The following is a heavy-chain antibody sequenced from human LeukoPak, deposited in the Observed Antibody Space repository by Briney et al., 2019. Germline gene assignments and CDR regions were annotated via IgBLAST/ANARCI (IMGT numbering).Heavy chain of an antibody. Sequence: PSETLSLTCTVSGGSISSSSHYWGWFRQPPGKGLEWIGYIYYSGSSFCNPSLKSRVTMSVDTSKNQFSLKLSSVTAADTAVYYCARHAIAAANLYNWFDPWGQGTLVTVSS. CDR1: GGSISSSSHY. D-gene: IGHD6-13*01. J-gene: IGHJ5*02. CDR2: IYYSGSS. CDR3: ARHAIAAANLYNWFDP. V-gene: IGHV4-39*01.